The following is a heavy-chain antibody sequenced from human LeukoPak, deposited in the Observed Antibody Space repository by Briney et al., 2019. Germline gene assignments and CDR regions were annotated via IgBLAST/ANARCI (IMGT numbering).Heavy chain of an antibody. Sequence: GGSLRLSCAASGFTFSSYSMNWVRQAPGKGLEWVSSISSSSSYIYYADSVKGRFTISRDNAKNSLYLQMNSLRAEDTAVYYCARGATHYDILTGQTDWGQGTLVTVSS. CDR2: ISSSSSYI. V-gene: IGHV3-21*01. CDR1: GFTFSSYS. CDR3: ARGATHYDILTGQTD. D-gene: IGHD3-9*01. J-gene: IGHJ4*02.